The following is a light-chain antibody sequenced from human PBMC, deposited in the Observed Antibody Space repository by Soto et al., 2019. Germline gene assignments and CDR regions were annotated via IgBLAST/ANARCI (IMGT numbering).Light chain of an antibody. CDR1: SSGLGTYNL. CDR2: EGT. CDR3: CSYGGTNIL. J-gene: IGLJ2*01. Sequence: QSALTQPASVSGSPGQSITISCTGTSSGLGTYNLVSWYQQHPGKAPKLMIYEGTKRPSGVSNRFSGSTSGNTASLTVSGLQGEDEADYYCCSYGGTNILFGGGTKVTVL. V-gene: IGLV2-23*03.